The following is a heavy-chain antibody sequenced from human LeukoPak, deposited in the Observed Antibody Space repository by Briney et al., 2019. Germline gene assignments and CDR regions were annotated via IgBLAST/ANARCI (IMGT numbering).Heavy chain of an antibody. V-gene: IGHV1-46*02. J-gene: IGHJ4*02. D-gene: IGHD2-2*01. CDR3: ARDRYQLPDY. CDR2: INPSGGST. Sequence: ASVKVSCKASGYTFNSYYLQWGRQAPGLWLEWMGIINPSGGSTSYAQKFQGRVTMTRDTSTSTVYMELSSLRSEDTAVYYCARDRYQLPDYWGQGTLVTVSS. CDR1: GYTFNSYY.